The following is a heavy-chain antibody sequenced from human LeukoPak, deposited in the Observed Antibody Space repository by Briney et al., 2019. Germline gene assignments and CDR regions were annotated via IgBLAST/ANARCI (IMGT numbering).Heavy chain of an antibody. V-gene: IGHV4-34*01. CDR3: ARVRLSRYSRVYYYYGMDV. Sequence: PGGSLRLSCAASGFTFSSYSMNWVRQPPGKGLEWIGEINQSGTTNYNPSLKSRVTISIDTSKNQFSLKLSSATAADTAVYYCARVRLSRYSRVYYYYGMDVWGQGTTVTASS. CDR2: INQSGTT. CDR1: GFTFSSYS. J-gene: IGHJ6*02. D-gene: IGHD6-13*01.